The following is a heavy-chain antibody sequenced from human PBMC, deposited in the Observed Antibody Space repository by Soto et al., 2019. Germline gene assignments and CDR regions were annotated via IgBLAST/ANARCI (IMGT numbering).Heavy chain of an antibody. J-gene: IGHJ4*02. V-gene: IGHV3-21*01. CDR2: ISSSSSYI. Sequence: EVQLVESGGGLVKPGGSLRLSCAASGFTFSSYSMNWVRQAPGKGLEWVSSISSSSSYIYYADSVKGRFTISRDNAKNSLHLQMNSLRAEDTAVYYCARDRGRGWTWVGRQLVDWGQGTLVTVSS. D-gene: IGHD6-13*01. CDR3: ARDRGRGWTWVGRQLVD. CDR1: GFTFSSYS.